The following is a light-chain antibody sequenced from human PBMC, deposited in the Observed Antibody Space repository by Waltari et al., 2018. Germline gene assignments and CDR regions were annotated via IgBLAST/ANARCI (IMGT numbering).Light chain of an antibody. CDR3: QQYGSSPRT. Sequence: EIVLTQSPGTLSLSPGERATLSCSASQSVSSSYLAWYQQNPGQAPRLLISGASSSATGIPDRFSGSGSGTDFTLTISRLEPEDFAVYYCQQYGSSPRTFGQGTKVEIK. J-gene: IGKJ1*01. CDR2: GAS. V-gene: IGKV3-20*01. CDR1: QSVSSSY.